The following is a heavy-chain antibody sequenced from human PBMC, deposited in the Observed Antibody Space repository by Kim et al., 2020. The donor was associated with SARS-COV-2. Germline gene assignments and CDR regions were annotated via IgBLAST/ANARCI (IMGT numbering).Heavy chain of an antibody. CDR3: ARNEAGAYYFDY. Sequence: SETLSLTCAVSGVSITRHNWSWVRQTPGNVLEWIGEVFYTGSANYNPSLKSRVTMSVDTSKKQVSLRLTSVTAADTALYYCARNEAGAYYFDYWCQGTLV. V-gene: IGHV4-4*02. CDR1: GVSITRHNW. J-gene: IGHJ4*02. CDR2: VFYTGSA. D-gene: IGHD6-13*01.